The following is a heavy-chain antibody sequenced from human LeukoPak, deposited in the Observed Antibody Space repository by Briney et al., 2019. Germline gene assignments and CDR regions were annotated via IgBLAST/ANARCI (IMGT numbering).Heavy chain of an antibody. D-gene: IGHD3-3*01. V-gene: IGHV4-30-4*01. CDR1: GGSITSGDYY. CDR2: IYYSGRT. Sequence: SQTLSLTCTVSGGSITSGDYYWSWIRQPPGKGLEWIGYIYYSGRTYYNPSLKNRVTISVDTSRNQFSLKLSSMTAADTAVYYCARSLGFLEWLFGYWGPGTLVTVSS. CDR3: ARSLGFLEWLFGY. J-gene: IGHJ4*02.